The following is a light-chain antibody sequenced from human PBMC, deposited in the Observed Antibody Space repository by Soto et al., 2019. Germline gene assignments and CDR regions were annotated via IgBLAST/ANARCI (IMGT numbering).Light chain of an antibody. CDR3: SSYADSNIYV. CDR2: EVI. Sequence: QSALTQPPSASGYPGQSVTISCTGSSSDVGGYNFVSWYQQHPGKAPKLVIYEVIKRPSGVPDRFSGSKSGNTASLTVSGLQAEDEADYYCSSYADSNIYVFGTGTKLTVL. J-gene: IGLJ1*01. CDR1: SSDVGGYNF. V-gene: IGLV2-8*01.